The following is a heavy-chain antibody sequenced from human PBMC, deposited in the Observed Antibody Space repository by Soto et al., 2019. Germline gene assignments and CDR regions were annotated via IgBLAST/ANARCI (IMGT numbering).Heavy chain of an antibody. CDR3: ARVIEDGNWFDP. Sequence: SETLSITCAVSGGSISSGGYSWSWIRQPPGKGLEWIGYIYHSGSTYYNPSLKSRVTISVDRSKNQFSLKLSSVTAADTAVYYCARVIEDGNWFDPWGQGTLVTVSS. CDR2: IYHSGST. V-gene: IGHV4-30-2*01. D-gene: IGHD2-15*01. J-gene: IGHJ5*02. CDR1: GGSISSGGYS.